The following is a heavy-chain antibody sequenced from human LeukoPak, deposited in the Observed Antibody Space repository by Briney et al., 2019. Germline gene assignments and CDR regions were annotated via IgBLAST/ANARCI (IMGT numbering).Heavy chain of an antibody. V-gene: IGHV1-46*01. CDR2: INPSGGST. Sequence: ASVKVSCKASGYIFTNYYMHWVRQAPGQGLEWMGTINPSGGSTTYAQKFQGRVTMTRDTSTSTVYMELSSLRSEDTAVYYCARLETAAGYLSHFDYWGQGTLVTVSS. J-gene: IGHJ4*02. D-gene: IGHD6-13*01. CDR3: ARLETAAGYLSHFDY. CDR1: GYIFTNYY.